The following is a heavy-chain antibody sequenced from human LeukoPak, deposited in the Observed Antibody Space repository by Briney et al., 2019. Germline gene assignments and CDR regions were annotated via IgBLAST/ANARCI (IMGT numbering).Heavy chain of an antibody. J-gene: IGHJ5*02. D-gene: IGHD6-6*01. V-gene: IGHV4-61*02. CDR1: GGSISSGSHY. Sequence: PSETLSLTCTVSGGSISSGSHYWSWIRQPAGKGLEWIGRIYTSGSTNYNPSLKSRVTTSVDTSKNQFSLKLSSVTAADTAVYYCAREGGIAARPWFDPWGQGTLVTVSS. CDR3: AREGGIAARPWFDP. CDR2: IYTSGST.